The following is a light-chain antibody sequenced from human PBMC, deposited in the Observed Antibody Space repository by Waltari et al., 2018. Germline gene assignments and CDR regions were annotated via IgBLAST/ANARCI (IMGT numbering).Light chain of an antibody. CDR3: QKYNSAPRT. J-gene: IGKJ1*01. V-gene: IGKV1-27*01. Sequence: DIKMTQSPSSLSASVGDRVTITCRASQGISNYLAWYQQKPGKVPKLLIYAASTLQSGVPSRCSGSGSGTDFTLTISSLQPEDVATYYCQKYNSAPRTFGQGTKVEIK. CDR2: AAS. CDR1: QGISNY.